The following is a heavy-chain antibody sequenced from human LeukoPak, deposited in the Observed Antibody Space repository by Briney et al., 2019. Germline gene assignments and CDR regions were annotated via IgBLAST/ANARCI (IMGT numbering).Heavy chain of an antibody. D-gene: IGHD6-6*01. CDR2: MNPNSGNT. Sequence: ASVKVSCKASGYTFTSYDINWVRQATGQGLEWMGWMNPNSGNTGYAQKFQGRVTITRNTSISTAYMELSSLRSEDTAVYYCARQYSSSSWREIPDALDIWGQGTMVTVSS. V-gene: IGHV1-8*03. J-gene: IGHJ3*02. CDR1: GYTFTSYD. CDR3: ARQYSSSSWREIPDALDI.